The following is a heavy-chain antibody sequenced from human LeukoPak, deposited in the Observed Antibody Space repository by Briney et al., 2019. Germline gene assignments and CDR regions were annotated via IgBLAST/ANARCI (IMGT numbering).Heavy chain of an antibody. CDR1: GGTFSSYA. D-gene: IGHD1-26*01. CDR2: IIPIFGTA. CDR3: ARYSGSYLNTAFDY. V-gene: IGHV1-69*13. Sequence: SVKVSCKASGGTFSSYAISWVRQAPGQGLEWIGGIIPIFGTANYAQKFQGRVTITADESTSTAYMELSSLRSEDTAVYYCARYSGSYLNTAFDYWGQGTLVTVSS. J-gene: IGHJ4*02.